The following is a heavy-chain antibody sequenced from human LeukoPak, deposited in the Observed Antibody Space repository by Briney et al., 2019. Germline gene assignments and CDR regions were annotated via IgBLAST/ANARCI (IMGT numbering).Heavy chain of an antibody. J-gene: IGHJ3*02. D-gene: IGHD3-22*01. CDR2: INPNNGGT. Sequence: GASVKVSCKASGYTFTGYYIHWVRQAPGQGLEWMGRINPNNGGTNYAQKFQGRVTMTRDMSMSTAYMELSRLRSVDTAMYYCAGEDNSSGYRPFDIWGQGTMVTVPP. CDR1: GYTFTGYY. V-gene: IGHV1-2*06. CDR3: AGEDNSSGYRPFDI.